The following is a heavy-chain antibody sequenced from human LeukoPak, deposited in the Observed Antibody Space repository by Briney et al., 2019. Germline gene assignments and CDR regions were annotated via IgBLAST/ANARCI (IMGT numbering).Heavy chain of an antibody. CDR2: ISYDGSNK. D-gene: IGHD2/OR15-2a*01. CDR3: ARDASQNFYYYYMDV. Sequence: GGSLRLSCAASGFTFSSYAMHWVRQAPSKGLERVAVISYDGSNKYYADSVKGRFTISRDNSKNTLYLQMNSLRAEDTAVYYCARDASQNFYYYYMDVWGKGTTVTVSS. V-gene: IGHV3-30*01. J-gene: IGHJ6*03. CDR1: GFTFSSYA.